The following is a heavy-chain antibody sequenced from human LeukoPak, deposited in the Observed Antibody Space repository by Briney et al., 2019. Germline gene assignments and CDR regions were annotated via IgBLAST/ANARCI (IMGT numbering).Heavy chain of an antibody. Sequence: ASVKVSCKASGYTFTSYGISWVRQAPGKGLEWMGGFDPEDGETIYAQKFQGRVTMTEDTSTDTAYMELSSLRSEDTAVYYCALYYYDSSGYYYNAFDIWGQGTMVTVSS. CDR1: GYTFTSYG. CDR2: FDPEDGET. D-gene: IGHD3-22*01. J-gene: IGHJ3*02. V-gene: IGHV1-24*01. CDR3: ALYYYDSSGYYYNAFDI.